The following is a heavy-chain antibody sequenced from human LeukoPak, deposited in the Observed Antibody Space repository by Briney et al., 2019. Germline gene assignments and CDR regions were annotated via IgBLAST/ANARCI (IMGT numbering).Heavy chain of an antibody. D-gene: IGHD6-13*01. V-gene: IGHV3-66*01. CDR1: GFTVSSNY. J-gene: IGHJ3*02. Sequence: GGSLRLSCAASGFTVSSNYMSWVRQAPEKGLEWVSVIYSGGSTYYADSVKGRFTISRDNSKNTLYLQMNSLRAEDTAVYYCARDRSVAAAGAFDIWGQGTMVTVSS. CDR3: ARDRSVAAAGAFDI. CDR2: IYSGGST.